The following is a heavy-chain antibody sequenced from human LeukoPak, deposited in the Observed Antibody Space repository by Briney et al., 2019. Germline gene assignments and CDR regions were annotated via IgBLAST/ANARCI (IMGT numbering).Heavy chain of an antibody. Sequence: QTLSLTCAVSGGSISSGGYSWSWIRQPPGKGLEWIGNIYHSGSTYYNPSLKSRVTISVDRSKNQFSLKLSSVTAADTAVYYCARGPYYYGSGSYYNDYWGQGTLVTVSS. CDR3: ARGPYYYGSGSYYNDY. J-gene: IGHJ4*02. D-gene: IGHD3-10*01. CDR1: GGSISSGGYS. CDR2: IYHSGST. V-gene: IGHV4-30-2*01.